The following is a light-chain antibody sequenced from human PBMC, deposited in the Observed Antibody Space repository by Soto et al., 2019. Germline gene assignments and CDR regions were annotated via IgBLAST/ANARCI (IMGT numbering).Light chain of an antibody. CDR2: VDTDGSH. Sequence: QPVLTQSPSASASLGASVKLTCTLSSGHSNYAIAWHQQQPEKGPRYLMKVDTDGSHNKGDVIPDRFLGSTSGAERYLTISSLQSEDEADYYCQTWGTGIRVFGGGTKVTVL. CDR1: SGHSNYA. CDR3: QTWGTGIRV. V-gene: IGLV4-69*01. J-gene: IGLJ2*01.